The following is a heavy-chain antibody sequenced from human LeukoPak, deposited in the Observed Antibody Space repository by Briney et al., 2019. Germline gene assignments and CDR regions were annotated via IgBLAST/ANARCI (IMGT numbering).Heavy chain of an antibody. J-gene: IGHJ4*02. V-gene: IGHV3-30*02. Sequence: PGGSLRLSCAASAFTFSAHGMHWVRQAPGKGLEWVAFTRYDGSNKYYADSVQGRFTISRDNSKNTLYLQMNSLRAEDTAVYYCARDREQLAAFYLDWGQGTLVTVSS. CDR3: ARDREQLAAFYLD. CDR2: TRYDGSNK. D-gene: IGHD6-6*01. CDR1: AFTFSAHG.